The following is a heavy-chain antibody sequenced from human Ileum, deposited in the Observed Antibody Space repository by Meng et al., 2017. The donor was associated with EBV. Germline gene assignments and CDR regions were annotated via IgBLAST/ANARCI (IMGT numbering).Heavy chain of an antibody. J-gene: IGHJ4*02. D-gene: IGHD3-16*01. CDR1: GGFVSRDSHH. Sequence: QLWVPGSGSGLGKPSSPLSLSCCVVGGFVSRDSHHWICVRQSPGRGREWIGHTYGSDINYSPSFQSRVTISIDTAKNQLFLKLTSVTAADTAMYYCAYYRVGRGGVGSWGQGTLVTVSS. V-gene: IGHV4-61*01. CDR2: TYGSDI. CDR3: AYYRVGRGGVGS.